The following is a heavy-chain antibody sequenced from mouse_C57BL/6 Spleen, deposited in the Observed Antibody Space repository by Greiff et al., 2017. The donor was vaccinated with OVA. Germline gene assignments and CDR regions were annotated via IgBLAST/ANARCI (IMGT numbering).Heavy chain of an antibody. V-gene: IGHV1-58*01. CDR1: GYTFTSYG. J-gene: IGHJ3*01. CDR2: IYIGNGYT. CDR3: ARSGSYDYDAWFAY. D-gene: IGHD2-4*01. Sequence: EVQLQQSGAELVRPGSSVKMSCKTSGYTFTSYGINWVKQRPGQGLEWIGYIYIGNGYTEYTEKFKGKATLTSDTSASTAYMQLSSLTSEDSAIYVCARSGSYDYDAWFAYWGQGTLVTVSA.